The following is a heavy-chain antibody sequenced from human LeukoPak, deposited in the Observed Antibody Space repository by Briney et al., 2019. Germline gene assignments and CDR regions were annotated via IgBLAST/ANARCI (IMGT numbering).Heavy chain of an antibody. V-gene: IGHV4-39*01. CDR2: IYYRGST. J-gene: IGHJ1*01. CDR1: GDSISSSRYY. Sequence: PSETLSLTCTISGDSISSSRYYWGWIRQPPGKGLEWIGDIYYRGSTYYSPSLKSRVSISIDTSNNQFSLTLNSVTAADTALYFRARRRYYDSTGYLDWGQGTLVTVSS. CDR3: ARRRYYDSTGYLD. D-gene: IGHD3-22*01.